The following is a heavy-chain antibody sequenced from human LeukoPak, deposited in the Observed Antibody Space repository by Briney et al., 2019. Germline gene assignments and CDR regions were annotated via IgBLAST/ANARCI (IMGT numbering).Heavy chain of an antibody. CDR2: ISSSSSYI. CDR1: GFTFSSYT. J-gene: IGHJ3*02. CDR3: VRVLIRYCSSTSCEYGFGAFDI. D-gene: IGHD2-2*01. Sequence: GGSLRLSCAASGFTFSSYTMSWVRQAPGRGLEWVSSISSSSSYIYYADSVKGRFTISRDNAKNSLYLQMNSLRAEDTAVYYCVRVLIRYCSSTSCEYGFGAFDIWGQGTMVTVSS. V-gene: IGHV3-21*01.